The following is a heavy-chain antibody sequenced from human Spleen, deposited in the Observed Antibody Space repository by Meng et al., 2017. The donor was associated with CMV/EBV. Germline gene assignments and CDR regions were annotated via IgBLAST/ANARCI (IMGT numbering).Heavy chain of an antibody. Sequence: SVKVSCKASGGTFSSYAISWVRQAPGQGLEWMGGLIPIFGTANYAQKFQGRVTITTDESTSTAYMELSSLRSEDTAVYYCARVTFCSSTSCYPSYYYYGMDVWGQGTTVTVSS. CDR2: LIPIFGTA. CDR1: GGTFSSYA. V-gene: IGHV1-69*05. J-gene: IGHJ6*02. D-gene: IGHD2-2*01. CDR3: ARVTFCSSTSCYPSYYYYGMDV.